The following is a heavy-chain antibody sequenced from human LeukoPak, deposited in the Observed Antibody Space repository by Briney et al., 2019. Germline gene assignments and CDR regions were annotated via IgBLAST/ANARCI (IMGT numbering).Heavy chain of an antibody. CDR3: ARPEDTAMVFPFDY. V-gene: IGHV4-34*01. CDR2: IYYSGST. J-gene: IGHJ4*02. D-gene: IGHD5-18*01. CDR1: GGSFSGYY. Sequence: SETLSLTCAVYGGSFSGYYWSWIRQPPGKGLEWIGSIYYSGSTYYNPSLKSRVTISVDTSKNQFSLKLSSVTAADTAVYYCARPEDTAMVFPFDYWGQGTLVTVSS.